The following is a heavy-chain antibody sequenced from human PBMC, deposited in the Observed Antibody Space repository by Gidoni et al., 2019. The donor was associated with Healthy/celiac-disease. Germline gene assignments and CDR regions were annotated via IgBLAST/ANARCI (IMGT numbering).Heavy chain of an antibody. CDR1: GYSISSGYY. CDR3: ASMPWAGGFYYDSSGRGY. Sequence: QVQLQESGPGLVKPSETLSLTCAVSGYSISSGYYWGWIRQPPGKGLEWIGSIYHSGSTYYNPSLKSRVTISVDTSKNQFSLKLSSVTAADTAVYYCASMPWAGGFYYDSSGRGYWGQGTLVTVSS. CDR2: IYHSGST. V-gene: IGHV4-38-2*01. J-gene: IGHJ4*02. D-gene: IGHD3-22*01.